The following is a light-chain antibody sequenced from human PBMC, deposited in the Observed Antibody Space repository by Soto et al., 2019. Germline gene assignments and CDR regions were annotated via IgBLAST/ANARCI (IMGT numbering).Light chain of an antibody. Sequence: VFTQSPCTLSLSPGERATLSCRDSQSVSRYLVWYQHKTGTAPRLLLYGASSRASDIPDRFSGSASGTDFTLTINRLGPEVSAGSYCPQCDTSPYTFGQGTKLEIK. V-gene: IGKV3-20*01. CDR2: GAS. CDR1: QSVSRY. J-gene: IGKJ2*01. CDR3: PQCDTSPYT.